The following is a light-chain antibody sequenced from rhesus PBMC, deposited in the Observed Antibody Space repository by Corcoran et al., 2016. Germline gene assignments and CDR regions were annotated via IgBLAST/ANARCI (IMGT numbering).Light chain of an antibody. Sequence: DIQMTQSPSSLSASVGDTVTITCRASQGISSYLIWFQQKPGQAPRLLIFATSTFESGVPSRFSGRGSGTEFTLTISSLQPEDFALYYCLQHNSYPWTFGQGTRVEIK. CDR3: LQHNSYPWT. V-gene: IGKV1-28*01. CDR2: ATS. J-gene: IGKJ1*01. CDR1: QGISSY.